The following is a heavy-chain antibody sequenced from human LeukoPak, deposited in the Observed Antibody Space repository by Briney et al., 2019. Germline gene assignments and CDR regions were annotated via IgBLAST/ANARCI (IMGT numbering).Heavy chain of an antibody. J-gene: IGHJ5*02. D-gene: IGHD1-26*01. CDR2: IYHSGST. Sequence: SETLSLTCTVSGYSISSGYYWGWIRQPPGKGLQWIGSIYHSGSTYYNPSLKSRVTISVDTSKNQFSLKVTSVTAADTAMYFCARGEYSGSYTWFDPWGQGTLVTVSS. V-gene: IGHV4-38-2*02. CDR3: ARGEYSGSYTWFDP. CDR1: GYSISSGYY.